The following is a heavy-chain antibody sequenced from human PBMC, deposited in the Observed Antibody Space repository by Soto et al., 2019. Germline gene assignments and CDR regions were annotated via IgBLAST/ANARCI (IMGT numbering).Heavy chain of an antibody. V-gene: IGHV3-9*01. CDR1: GFTFDDYA. CDR3: AKDRDPGETTDGGEYFDY. CDR2: FSWNSGNI. J-gene: IGHJ4*02. Sequence: EVHLVESGGGLVQPGRSLRLSCVASGFTFDDYAMHWVRQAPGKGLEWVAGFSWNSGNIGYADAVKGRFTISRDNAKNTLYLQKNRLRPDDTALYYCAKDRDPGETTDGGEYFDYWGQGTLVTVSS. D-gene: IGHD3-16*01.